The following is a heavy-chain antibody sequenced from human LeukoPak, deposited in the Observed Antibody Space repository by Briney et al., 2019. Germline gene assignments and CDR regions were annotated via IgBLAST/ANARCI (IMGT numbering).Heavy chain of an antibody. V-gene: IGHV1-46*01. J-gene: IGHJ6*03. CDR1: GYTFTSYY. Sequence: ASVKVSCKASGYTFTSYYMHWVRQAPGQGLEWMGIINPSGGSTSYAQKFQGRVTMTRDMSTSTVYMELSSLRSEDTAVYYCAREVVAAEYYYYYMDVWGKGTTVTVSS. D-gene: IGHD2-15*01. CDR3: AREVVAAEYYYYYMDV. CDR2: INPSGGST.